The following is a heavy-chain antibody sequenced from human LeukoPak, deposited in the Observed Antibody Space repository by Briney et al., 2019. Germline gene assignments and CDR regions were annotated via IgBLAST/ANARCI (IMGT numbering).Heavy chain of an antibody. J-gene: IGHJ3*02. D-gene: IGHD3-22*01. CDR3: ARHSYYYDSRYAFDI. V-gene: IGHV4-61*01. Sequence: SETLSLTCTVSGGSISSGSYFWSWIRQHPGKGLEWIGYIHYSGSTNYNPSLKSRVTISVDTSKNQFSLELSSVTAADTAVYYCARHSYYYDSRYAFDIWGQGTMVTVSS. CDR1: GGSISSGSYF. CDR2: IHYSGST.